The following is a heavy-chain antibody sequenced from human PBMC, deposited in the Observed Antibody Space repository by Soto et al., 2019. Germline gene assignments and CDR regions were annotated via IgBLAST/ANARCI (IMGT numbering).Heavy chain of an antibody. J-gene: IGHJ4*02. V-gene: IGHV3-33*01. D-gene: IGHD1-26*01. CDR3: AREGGPQVGCGAKLYHFDF. CDR1: GFIFNNYG. Sequence: QVQLVESGGGVVLPGRSLRLSCAASGFIFNNYGMHWVRQAPGKGLEWVAVIWFDGIKKYYADSVKGRFTISRDNSKNPLYLQMNSLSDDDAAVYYCAREGGPQVGCGAKLYHFDFWGQGALVTVSS. CDR2: IWFDGIKK.